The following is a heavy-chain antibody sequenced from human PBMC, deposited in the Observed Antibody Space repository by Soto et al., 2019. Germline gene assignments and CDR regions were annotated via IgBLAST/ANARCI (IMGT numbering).Heavy chain of an antibody. Sequence: QVQLVQSGAEVREPGSSVKVSCKASGGTFTTYTISWVRQAPGQGLEWMGGVLPIFGTSNYAQKFQGRVTITADESTSTVYMELSSLRSEYTAVYYCARPTTYYYDSSGYDAFDIWGQGTMVTVSS. V-gene: IGHV1-69*01. CDR1: GGTFTTYT. CDR2: VLPIFGTS. CDR3: ARPTTYYYDSSGYDAFDI. D-gene: IGHD3-22*01. J-gene: IGHJ3*02.